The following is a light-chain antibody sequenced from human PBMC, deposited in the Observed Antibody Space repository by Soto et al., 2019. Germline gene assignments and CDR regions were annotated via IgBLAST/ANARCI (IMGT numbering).Light chain of an antibody. V-gene: IGKV3-15*01. J-gene: IGKJ4*01. Sequence: EIEMAQSPATLSVSPGERATLSCRASQSVSSNLAWYQQTPGQAPRLLIYGASTRATGIPARFSGSGSGTEFTLTISSLQSEDFAVYYCQQYNNWPVFGGGTKVDIK. CDR3: QQYNNWPV. CDR2: GAS. CDR1: QSVSSN.